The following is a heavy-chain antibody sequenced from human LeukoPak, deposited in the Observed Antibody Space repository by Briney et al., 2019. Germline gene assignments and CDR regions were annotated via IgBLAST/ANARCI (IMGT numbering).Heavy chain of an antibody. CDR1: GFTFSSYW. D-gene: IGHD3-10*01. CDR3: AREGKGADFDY. CDR2: INSDGSST. V-gene: IGHV3-74*01. J-gene: IGHJ4*02. Sequence: GGSLRLSCAASGFTFSSYWMHWVRQAPGKGLVWVSRINSDGSSTNYADSVKGRFTISRDNAKNTLYLQMNSLRAEDTAVYYCAREGKGADFDYWGQGTLVTVSS.